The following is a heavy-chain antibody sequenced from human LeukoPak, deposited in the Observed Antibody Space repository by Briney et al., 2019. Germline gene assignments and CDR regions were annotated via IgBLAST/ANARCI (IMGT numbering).Heavy chain of an antibody. CDR3: ARVCSSGWYFTVVYYYYYMDV. CDR2: IKQDGSEK. Sequence: PGGSLRLSCAASGFTFSSYWMSWVRQAPGKGLEWVANIKQDGSEKYYVDSVKGRFTISRDNAKNSLYLQMNSLRAEDTAVYYCARVCSSGWYFTVVYYYYYMDVWGKGTTVTVSS. D-gene: IGHD6-19*01. J-gene: IGHJ6*03. CDR1: GFTFSSYW. V-gene: IGHV3-7*01.